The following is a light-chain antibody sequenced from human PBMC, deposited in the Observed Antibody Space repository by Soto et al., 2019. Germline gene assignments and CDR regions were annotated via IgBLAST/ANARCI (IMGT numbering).Light chain of an antibody. CDR3: QQGHTLPWT. Sequence: DIQMTQSPSSLSASVGDRVTMTCRASQGISSYLNWYKLKPGKAPQLLIYDASNLQSGVPSRFSGSGSGTDFTLTISSLQPEEFASYYCQQGHTLPWTFGQGTKVEIK. CDR2: DAS. V-gene: IGKV1-39*01. J-gene: IGKJ1*01. CDR1: QGISSY.